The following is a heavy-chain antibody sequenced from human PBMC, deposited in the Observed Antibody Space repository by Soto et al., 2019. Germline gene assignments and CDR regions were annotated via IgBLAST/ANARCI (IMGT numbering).Heavy chain of an antibody. V-gene: IGHV4-30-2*01. CDR2: IYHSGST. J-gene: IGHJ4*02. CDR1: GGSISSGGYS. Sequence: QLQLQESGSGLVKPSQTLSLTCAVSGGSISSGGYSWSWIRQPPGKGLEWIGYIYHSGSTYYNPSLKSLVTISVDRSKNQFSLKRSSVTAADTAVYYCARAGGLGAVAVDYWGQGTLVTVSS. D-gene: IGHD6-19*01. CDR3: ARAGGLGAVAVDY.